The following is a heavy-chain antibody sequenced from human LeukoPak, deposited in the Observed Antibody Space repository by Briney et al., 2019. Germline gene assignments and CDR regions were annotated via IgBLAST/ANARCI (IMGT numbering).Heavy chain of an antibody. CDR3: ARVVRLRQQLVPDY. CDR2: IYTSGST. V-gene: IGHV4-61*02. D-gene: IGHD6-13*01. Sequence: SETLSLTCTVSGGSISIGNYYWSWIRQPTGKGPEWIGRIYTSGSTNYNPSLKSRVTISVDTSKNQFSLKLSSVTAADTAVYYCARVVRLRQQLVPDYWGQGTLVTVSS. CDR1: GGSISIGNYY. J-gene: IGHJ4*02.